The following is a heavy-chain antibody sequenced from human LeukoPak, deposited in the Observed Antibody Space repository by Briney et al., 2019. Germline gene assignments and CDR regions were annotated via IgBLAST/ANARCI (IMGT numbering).Heavy chain of an antibody. D-gene: IGHD5-24*01. CDR2: IYVSGNT. J-gene: IGHJ3*02. Sequence: SETLSLTCIVSGDXLSGYHWSWIRQSAGKGLEWIGRIYVSGNTNYNPSLKSRVTMAVDTSKNQFSLSLNSVTAADTAVYYCARGDLRRDGFNYPFDIWGQGTMVTVSS. V-gene: IGHV4-4*07. CDR1: GDXLSGYH. CDR3: ARGDLRRDGFNYPFDI.